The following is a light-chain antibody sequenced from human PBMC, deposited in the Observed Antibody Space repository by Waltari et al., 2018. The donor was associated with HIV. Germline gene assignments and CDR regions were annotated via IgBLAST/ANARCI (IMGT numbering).Light chain of an antibody. CDR1: HSVGSL. CDR2: DAS. CDR3: QQRSAWPLT. Sequence: DIVLTQSPATLSLSPGESATLSCGASHSVGSLIAWYQQKPGQAPRLLIYDASNRATGIPARFSGSGSGTDFTLTISSLEPEDFAVYYCQQRSAWPLTFGGGTKVEIK. J-gene: IGKJ4*01. V-gene: IGKV3-11*01.